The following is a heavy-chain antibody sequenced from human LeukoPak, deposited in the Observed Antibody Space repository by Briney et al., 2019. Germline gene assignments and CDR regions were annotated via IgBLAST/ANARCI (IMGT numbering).Heavy chain of an antibody. Sequence: GGSLRLSCAASGFTFSSYSMNWVRQAPGKGLEWVSSISSSSSYIYYADSVKGRFTISRDNAKNSLYLRMNSLRAEDTAVYYCARDYRDNYYYYYGMDVWGQGTTVTVSS. J-gene: IGHJ6*02. CDR3: ARDYRDNYYYYYGMDV. V-gene: IGHV3-21*01. CDR2: ISSSSSYI. CDR1: GFTFSSYS. D-gene: IGHD4-11*01.